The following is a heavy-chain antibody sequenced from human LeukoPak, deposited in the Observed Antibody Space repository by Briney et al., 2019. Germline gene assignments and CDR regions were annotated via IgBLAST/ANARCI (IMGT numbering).Heavy chain of an antibody. D-gene: IGHD5-12*01. CDR2: IIPIFGTA. J-gene: IGHJ4*02. Sequence: SVKVSCKASGGTFSSYAISWVRQAPGQGLEWMGGIIPIFGTANYAQKFQGRVTITADKSTSTAYMELSSLRSEDTAVYYCARDPRGGYDWFDYWGQGTLVTVSS. CDR3: ARDPRGGYDWFDY. V-gene: IGHV1-69*06. CDR1: GGTFSSYA.